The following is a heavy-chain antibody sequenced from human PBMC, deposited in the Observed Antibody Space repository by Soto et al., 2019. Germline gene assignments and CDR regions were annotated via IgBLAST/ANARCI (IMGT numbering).Heavy chain of an antibody. CDR1: GFTFGTYA. CDR3: ARPPGYISGWYYFEY. Sequence: QVHLVESGGGVVQPGRSLRLSCVASGFTFGTYAIHWVRQAPGKGLQWVALISYEGSNTYYADSVKGRFTISRDNSKNTLYLQMNSLISDDTAVYYCARPPGYISGWYYFEYWGQGTLVTVSS. J-gene: IGHJ4*02. CDR2: ISYEGSNT. V-gene: IGHV3-30-3*01. D-gene: IGHD6-19*01.